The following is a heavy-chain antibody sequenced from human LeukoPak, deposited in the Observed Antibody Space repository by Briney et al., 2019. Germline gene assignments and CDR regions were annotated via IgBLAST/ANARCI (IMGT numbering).Heavy chain of an antibody. V-gene: IGHV4-59*12. CDR2: IYYSGYT. J-gene: IGHJ3*02. CDR3: ARASRGSGNTAFDI. CDR1: GGSISSYY. D-gene: IGHD3-10*01. Sequence: SETLSLTCTVSGGSISSYYWSWIRQPPGKGLEWIGDIYYSGYTNYNPSLKSRVTMSVDTSKNQFSLILSSVTAADTAIYYCARASRGSGNTAFDIWGQGTMVTVSS.